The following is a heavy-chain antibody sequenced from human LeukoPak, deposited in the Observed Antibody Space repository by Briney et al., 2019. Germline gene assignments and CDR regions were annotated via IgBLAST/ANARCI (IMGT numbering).Heavy chain of an antibody. Sequence: SETLSLTCTVSGGSISSYYWSWIRQPPGKGLEWIGYIYYSGSTNYNPSLKSRVTISVDTSKNQFSLKLSSVTAADTAVYYCARVTANFGVVSDYYMDVWGKGTTVTVSS. V-gene: IGHV4-59*01. CDR2: IYYSGST. CDR3: ARVTANFGVVSDYYMDV. J-gene: IGHJ6*03. CDR1: GGSISSYY. D-gene: IGHD3-3*01.